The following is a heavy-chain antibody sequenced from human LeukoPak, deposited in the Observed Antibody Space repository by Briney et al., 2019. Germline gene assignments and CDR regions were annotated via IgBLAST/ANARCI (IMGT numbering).Heavy chain of an antibody. CDR3: ARGGPDHAFDF. D-gene: IGHD1-14*01. J-gene: IGHJ3*01. CDR1: GLSFRSFW. Sequence: GSLRLSCAASGLSFRSFWMYWVRQAPGEGLVWVSRIDNDGSVTTYTDSVKGRFTVSRDNAKNGVSLQMNSLRAEDTAMYYCARGGPDHAFDFWGQGTMVTVSS. V-gene: IGHV3-74*01. CDR2: IDNDGSVT.